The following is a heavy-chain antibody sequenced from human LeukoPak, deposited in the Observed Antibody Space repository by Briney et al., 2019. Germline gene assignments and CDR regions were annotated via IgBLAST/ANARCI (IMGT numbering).Heavy chain of an antibody. V-gene: IGHV3-49*04. Sequence: PGRSLRLSCTASGFTFGDYAMSWVRQAPGKGLEWVGFIRSKAYGGTTEYAASVKGRFTISRDDSKSIAYLQMNSLKTEDTAVYYCTRRTSFYYYYMDVWGKGTTVTVSS. CDR1: GFTFGDYA. J-gene: IGHJ6*03. CDR3: TRRTSFYYYYMDV. D-gene: IGHD2-2*01. CDR2: IRSKAYGGTT.